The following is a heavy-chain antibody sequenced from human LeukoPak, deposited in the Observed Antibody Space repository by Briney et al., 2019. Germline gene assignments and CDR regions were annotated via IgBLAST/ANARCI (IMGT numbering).Heavy chain of an antibody. CDR3: ARDHPFRITMVRGVVPNWFDP. Sequence: ASVKVSCKASGYTFTSYDINWVRQATGQELEWMGWMNPNSGGTNYAQKFQGRVTMTRDTSISTAYMELSRLRSDDTAVYYCARDHPFRITMVRGVVPNWFDPWGQGTLVTVSS. J-gene: IGHJ5*02. CDR2: MNPNSGGT. V-gene: IGHV1-2*02. CDR1: GYTFTSYD. D-gene: IGHD3-10*01.